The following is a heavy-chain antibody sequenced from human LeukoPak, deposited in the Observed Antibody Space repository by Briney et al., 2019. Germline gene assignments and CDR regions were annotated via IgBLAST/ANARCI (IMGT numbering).Heavy chain of an antibody. D-gene: IGHD3-16*02. CDR1: GFTFSNAW. J-gene: IGHJ4*02. V-gene: IGHV3-23*01. Sequence: GGSLRLSCAASGFTFSNAWMSWVRQAPGKGLEWVSAISGSGGSTYYADSVKGRFTISRDNSKNTLYLQMNSLRAEDTAVYYCAKGPHYDYVWGSYRPFDYWGQGTLVTVSS. CDR2: ISGSGGST. CDR3: AKGPHYDYVWGSYRPFDY.